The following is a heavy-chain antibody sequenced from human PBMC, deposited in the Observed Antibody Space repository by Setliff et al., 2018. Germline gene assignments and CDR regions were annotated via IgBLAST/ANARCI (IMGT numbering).Heavy chain of an antibody. J-gene: IGHJ4*02. Sequence: GASVKVSCKASGYTFNNYFLHWVRQAPGQGLEWVGRFHPYSGHTNYAQNFQGRVTMTMDASITTVYMELSRLTSDDTAVYYCVRPDILTSYYMFDYWGQGTPVTVSS. CDR1: GYTFNNYF. V-gene: IGHV1-2*06. CDR2: FHPYSGHT. D-gene: IGHD3-9*01. CDR3: VRPDILTSYYMFDY.